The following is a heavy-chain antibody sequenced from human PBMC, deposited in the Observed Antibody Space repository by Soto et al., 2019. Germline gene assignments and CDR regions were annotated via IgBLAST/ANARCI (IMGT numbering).Heavy chain of an antibody. CDR2: IIPIFGTA. D-gene: IGHD3-3*01. V-gene: IGHV1-69*01. J-gene: IGHJ6*02. CDR1: GGTFSSYA. CDR3: ARDRVSDFWSGYYPYYYYGMDV. Sequence: QVQLVQSGAEVKKPGSSVKVSCKASGGTFSSYAISWVRQAPGQGLEWMGGIIPIFGTANYAPKFQGRVTITADESTSTAYMELISLRSEDTAVYYCARDRVSDFWSGYYPYYYYGMDVWGQGTTVTVSS.